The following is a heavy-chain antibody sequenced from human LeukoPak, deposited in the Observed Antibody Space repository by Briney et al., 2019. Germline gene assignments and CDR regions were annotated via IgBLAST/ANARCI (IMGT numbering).Heavy chain of an antibody. V-gene: IGHV4-59*01. CDR1: GGSISSYY. D-gene: IGHD3-10*01. CDR3: ARDWYYGSGNYAFDI. J-gene: IGHJ3*02. CDR2: IYYSGST. Sequence: NSSETLSLTCTVSGGSISSYYWSWIRQPPGKGLEWIGYIYYSGSTNYNPSLKSRVTISVGTSENQFSLKLSSVTAADTAVYYCARDWYYGSGNYAFDIWGQGTMVTVSS.